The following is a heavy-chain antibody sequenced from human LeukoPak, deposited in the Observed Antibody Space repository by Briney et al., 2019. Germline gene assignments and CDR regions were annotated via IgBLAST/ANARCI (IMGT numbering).Heavy chain of an antibody. D-gene: IGHD5-18*01. J-gene: IGHJ4*02. CDR1: GGSISSSSYY. CDR2: IYYSGST. CDR3: ARLEPDTAIFDY. V-gene: IGHV4-39*07. Sequence: PSETLSLTCTVSGGSISSSSYYWGWIRQPPGKGLEWIGSIYYSGSTYYNPSLKSRVTISVDTSKNQFSLKLSSVTAADTAVYYCARLEPDTAIFDYWGQGTLVTVSS.